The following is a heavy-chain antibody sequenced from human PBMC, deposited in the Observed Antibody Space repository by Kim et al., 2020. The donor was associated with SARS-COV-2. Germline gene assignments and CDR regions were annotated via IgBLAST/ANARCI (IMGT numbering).Heavy chain of an antibody. Sequence: ASVKVSCKASGFTFTFYSMHWVRQAPGQGLEWMGMINRSGGGTNYAQKFQGRVTMTGDTSTNTGYMELSSLRSDDTAVYYCAKEGGHWGQGTLVTASS. J-gene: IGHJ4*02. CDR1: GFTFTFYS. CDR2: INRSGGGT. D-gene: IGHD3-16*01. V-gene: IGHV1-46*01. CDR3: AKEGGH.